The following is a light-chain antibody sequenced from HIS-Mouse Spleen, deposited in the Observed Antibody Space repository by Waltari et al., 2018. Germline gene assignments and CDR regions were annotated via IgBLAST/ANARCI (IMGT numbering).Light chain of an antibody. CDR3: AAWDDSLSGVV. V-gene: IGLV1-47*01. CDR1: SSNIGSNY. CDR2: RNN. Sequence: QSVLTQPPSASGTPGPRVTISCSGSSSNIGSNYVYWYQQLPGTAPKLLTYRNNLRPSGVPDRFSGSKSGTSASLAISGLRSEDEADYYCAAWDDSLSGVVFGGGTKLTVL. J-gene: IGLJ2*01.